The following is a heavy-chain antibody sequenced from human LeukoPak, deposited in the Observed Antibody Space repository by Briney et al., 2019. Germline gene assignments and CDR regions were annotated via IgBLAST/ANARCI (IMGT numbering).Heavy chain of an antibody. Sequence: GGSLRLSCAASGFTVSSNYMTWVRQAPGKGLEWVSVIYSGGNTYYADSVKGRFTISRDNSKNTLYLQMNSLRAEDTAIYYCARDDVAGVFDYWGQGTLVTVSS. J-gene: IGHJ4*02. CDR3: ARDDVAGVFDY. D-gene: IGHD3-16*01. V-gene: IGHV3-66*02. CDR1: GFTVSSNY. CDR2: IYSGGNT.